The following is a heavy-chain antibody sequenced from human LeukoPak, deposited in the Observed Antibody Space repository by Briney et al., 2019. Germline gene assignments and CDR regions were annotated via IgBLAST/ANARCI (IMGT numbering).Heavy chain of an antibody. CDR3: ARVISGYYRAHYYYMDV. CDR2: SNSDGGST. CDR1: GFTFSSYW. V-gene: IGHV3-74*01. Sequence: PGGSLRLSXAASGFTFSSYWMHWVGQAPGKGLVWVSRSNSDGGSTIYADSVKGRFTISRDNAKNTVFLEMNSLRAEDTAVYYCARVISGYYRAHYYYMDVWGKGTTVTVS. D-gene: IGHD3-22*01. J-gene: IGHJ6*03.